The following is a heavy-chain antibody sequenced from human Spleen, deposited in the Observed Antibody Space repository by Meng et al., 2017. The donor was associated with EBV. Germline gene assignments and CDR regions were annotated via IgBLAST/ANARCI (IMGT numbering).Heavy chain of an antibody. Sequence: VQAGVEVRKPGASVKGCGQASGYTFTSYGIRWVRQATGQGLEWMGGISAYNGNTNYVQKLQGRVIMTTDTSTSTAYMELSSLRSEDTAVYYCARDVSDTRSWWALDYWGQGSLVTVSS. J-gene: IGHJ4*02. CDR3: ARDVSDTRSWWALDY. V-gene: IGHV1-18*01. CDR1: GYTFTSYG. CDR2: ISAYNGNT. D-gene: IGHD2-8*02.